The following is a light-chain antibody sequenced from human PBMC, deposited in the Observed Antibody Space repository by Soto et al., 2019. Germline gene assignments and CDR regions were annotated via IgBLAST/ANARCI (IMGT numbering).Light chain of an antibody. CDR3: NSYAGSNDVV. Sequence: QSVLTQPPSASGSPGQSVTISCTGTSSDVGGYNYVSWYQQHPGKAPKLMIYDVTKRPSGVPDRFSGSKSGNTASLTVSGLQAEDEADYYCNSYAGSNDVVFGGGTKVTVL. CDR2: DVT. J-gene: IGLJ3*02. CDR1: SSDVGGYNY. V-gene: IGLV2-8*01.